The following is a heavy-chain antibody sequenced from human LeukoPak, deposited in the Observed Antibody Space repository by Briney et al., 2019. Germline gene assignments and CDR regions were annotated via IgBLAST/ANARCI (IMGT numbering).Heavy chain of an antibody. Sequence: GGSLRLSCTASGFTFGDYAMSWVRQAPGKGLEWVGFIRSKAYGGTTEYAASVKGRFTISRDDSKSIAYLQMNSLKTEDTAVYYCTRDSFYWNYVRYWGQGTLVTVSS. CDR3: TRDSFYWNYVRY. V-gene: IGHV3-49*04. D-gene: IGHD1-7*01. CDR1: GFTFGDYA. J-gene: IGHJ4*02. CDR2: IRSKAYGGTT.